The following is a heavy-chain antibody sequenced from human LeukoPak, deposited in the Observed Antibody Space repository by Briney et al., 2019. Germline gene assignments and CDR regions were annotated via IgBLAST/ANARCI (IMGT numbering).Heavy chain of an antibody. CDR2: IYHSGNT. J-gene: IGHJ4*02. CDR1: GGSISSSDW. D-gene: IGHD1-26*01. V-gene: IGHV4-4*02. Sequence: SETLSLTCAVSGGSISSSDWWNWVRQPPGKGLEWIGEIYHSGNTNYNPSLKSRVTISVDKSKNQFSLKLSSVTAADTAVYYCARHLLSGSYQLGDQYYFDYWGQGTLVTVSS. CDR3: ARHLLSGSYQLGDQYYFDY.